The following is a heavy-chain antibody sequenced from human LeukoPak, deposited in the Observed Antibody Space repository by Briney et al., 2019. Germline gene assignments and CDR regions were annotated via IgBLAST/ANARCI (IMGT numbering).Heavy chain of an antibody. V-gene: IGHV3-7*01. D-gene: IGHD2-2*01. CDR2: IKQDGSEK. CDR1: GFTFSSYW. CDR3: ARSVVVPAAIALPDY. J-gene: IGHJ4*02. Sequence: GGSLRLSCAASGFTFSSYWMSWVRQAPGKGLEWVANIKQDGSEKYYVDSVKGRFTISRDNAKNSLYLQMNSLRAEDTAVYYCARSVVVPAAIALPDYWGQGTLVTVSS.